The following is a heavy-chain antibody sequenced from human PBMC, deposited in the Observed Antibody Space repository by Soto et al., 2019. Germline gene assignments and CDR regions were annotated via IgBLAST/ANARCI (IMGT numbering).Heavy chain of an antibody. J-gene: IGHJ1*01. V-gene: IGHV1-46*01. CDR1: GYIFTSYY. CDR2: INPSGGST. CDR3: ATGSGAPAH. D-gene: IGHD2-2*01. Sequence: ASVQVSCPASGYIFTSYYMHWGRQAPGQGLEWMGIINPSGGSTSYAQKFQGRVTMTRDNSKNTLYLQMTSLRAEDTAGYYCATGSGAPAHWGQGTLVTVSS.